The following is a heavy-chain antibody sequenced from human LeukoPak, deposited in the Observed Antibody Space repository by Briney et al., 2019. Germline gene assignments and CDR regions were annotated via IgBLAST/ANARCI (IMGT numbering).Heavy chain of an antibody. D-gene: IGHD3-10*01. CDR1: GFTFSSYA. Sequence: GGSLRLSCAASGFTFSSYAMHWVRQAPGKGLEWVAVISYDGSNKYYADSVKGRFTISRDNSKNTLYLQMNSLRAEDTAVYYCARDADYYGSGSSSGAYWGQGTLVTVSS. CDR3: ARDADYYGSGSSSGAY. CDR2: ISYDGSNK. J-gene: IGHJ4*02. V-gene: IGHV3-30-3*01.